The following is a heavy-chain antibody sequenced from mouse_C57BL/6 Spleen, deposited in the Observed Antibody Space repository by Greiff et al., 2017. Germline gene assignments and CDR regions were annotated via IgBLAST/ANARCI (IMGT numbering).Heavy chain of an antibody. V-gene: IGHV1-69*01. J-gene: IGHJ2*01. CDR3: ARNDYGYDY. CDR1: GYTFTSYW. CDR2: IEPSDSYT. D-gene: IGHD2-2*01. Sequence: QVQLKQPGAELVMPGASVKLSCKASGYTFTSYWVHWVKQRPGQGLEWIGEIEPSDSYTNYNQKFKGKSTLTVDKSSSTAYMQLSSLTSEDSAVYYWARNDYGYDYLGQGTTLTVSS.